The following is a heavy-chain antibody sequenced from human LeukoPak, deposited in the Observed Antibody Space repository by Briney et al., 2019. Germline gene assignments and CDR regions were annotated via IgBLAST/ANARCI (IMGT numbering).Heavy chain of an antibody. Sequence: GGSLRLSCVASGFTVSSNYMSWVRQAPGKGLEWVSVIYSGGSTYYADSVKGRFPISSHDAKTTLHLQMNSLRAEDPAVYYCAREGYSSGWTELDYWGQGTLVTVSS. V-gene: IGHV3-53*04. CDR1: GFTVSSNY. CDR2: IYSGGST. J-gene: IGHJ4*02. D-gene: IGHD6-19*01. CDR3: AREGYSSGWTELDY.